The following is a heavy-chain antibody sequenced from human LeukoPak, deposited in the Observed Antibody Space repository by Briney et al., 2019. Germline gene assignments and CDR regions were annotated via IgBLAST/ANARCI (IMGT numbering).Heavy chain of an antibody. CDR1: GGSISSGDYY. V-gene: IGHV4-30-4*08. CDR3: ARDLSGWYSGWFDP. J-gene: IGHJ5*02. D-gene: IGHD6-19*01. CDR2: IYYSGST. Sequence: TASETLSLTCTVSGGSISSGDYYWSWIRQPPGKGLEWIGYIYYSGSTYYNPSLKSRVTISVDTSKNQFSLKLSSVTAADTAVYYCARDLSGWYSGWFDPWGQGTLVTVSS.